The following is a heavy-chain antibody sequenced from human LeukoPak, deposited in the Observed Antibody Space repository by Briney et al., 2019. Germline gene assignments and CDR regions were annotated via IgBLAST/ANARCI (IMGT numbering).Heavy chain of an antibody. V-gene: IGHV1-69*13. CDR2: IIPIFGTA. CDR1: GGTFSSYA. J-gene: IGHJ5*02. Sequence: ASVKVSCKASGGTFSSYASSWVRQAPGQVLEWMGGIIPIFGTANYAQKFQGRVTITADESTSTAYMELSSLRSEDTAVYYCAREGYGDYSWFDPWGQGTLVTVSS. D-gene: IGHD4-17*01. CDR3: AREGYGDYSWFDP.